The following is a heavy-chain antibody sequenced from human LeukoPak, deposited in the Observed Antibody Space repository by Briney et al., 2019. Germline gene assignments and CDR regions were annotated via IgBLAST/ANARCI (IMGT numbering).Heavy chain of an antibody. V-gene: IGHV3-21*04. CDR2: ISSSSSYI. CDR1: GFTFSSYN. D-gene: IGHD3-22*01. J-gene: IGHJ4*02. Sequence: GGSLRLSCAASGFTFSSYNMNWVRQAPGKGLEWVSSISSSSSYIYYADSVKGRFTISRDNSKNTLYLQMNSLRAEDTAVYYCARGLYDSSGYYQGYFDYWGQGTLVTVSS. CDR3: ARGLYDSSGYYQGYFDY.